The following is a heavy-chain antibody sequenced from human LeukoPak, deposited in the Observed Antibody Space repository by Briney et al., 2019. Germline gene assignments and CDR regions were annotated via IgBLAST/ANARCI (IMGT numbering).Heavy chain of an antibody. CDR3: ARDSNQWLVPKPPAFDI. V-gene: IGHV3-21*01. D-gene: IGHD6-19*01. CDR2: ISSSSYI. J-gene: IGHJ3*02. Sequence: GGSLRLSCAASGFTFSSYSMNWVRQAPGKGLEWVPSISSSSYIYYADSVKGRFTISRDNAKNSLYLQMNSLRAEDTAVYYCARDSNQWLVPKPPAFDIWGQGTMVTVSS. CDR1: GFTFSSYS.